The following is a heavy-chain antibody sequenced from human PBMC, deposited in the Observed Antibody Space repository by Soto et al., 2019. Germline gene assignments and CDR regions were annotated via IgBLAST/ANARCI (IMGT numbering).Heavy chain of an antibody. CDR3: AKDLGYCNGDSCSEYFQH. D-gene: IGHD2-15*01. CDR1: GFTFSSYA. J-gene: IGHJ1*01. Sequence: GGSLRLSCAASGFTFSSYAMTWVRQAPGKGLEWVSAIGGSGGIGGTTYYADSVKGRFTISRDNSKNTLYLQMNSLRAEDTAVYYCAKDLGYCNGDSCSEYFQHWGQGTLVTVSS. CDR2: IGGSGGIGGTT. V-gene: IGHV3-23*01.